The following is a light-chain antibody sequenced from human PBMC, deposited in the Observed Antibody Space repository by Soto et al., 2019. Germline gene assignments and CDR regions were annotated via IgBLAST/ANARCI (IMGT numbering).Light chain of an antibody. CDR3: QQYENMFT. J-gene: IGKJ2*01. Sequence: DIQMNQSPSTLSASVGDRVTITCRASQSINGWLAWYQQKPGKAPRLLIYDASSLENGVPSRFSGGESGTEYTLTISSLQPDDSATYYCQQYENMFTFGQGTKVDIK. CDR2: DAS. V-gene: IGKV1-5*01. CDR1: QSINGW.